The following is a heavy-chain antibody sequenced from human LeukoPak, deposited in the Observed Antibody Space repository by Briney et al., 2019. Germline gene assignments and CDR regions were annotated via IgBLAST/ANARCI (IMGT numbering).Heavy chain of an antibody. Sequence: GGSLRLSCAASGFTFSSYEMNWVRQAPGKGLEWVSYISSSGSTIYYADSVKGRFTISRDNAKNSLYLQMNSLRAEDTAVYYCARDSKYYYGSGSYPDGEFDYWGQGTLVTVSS. CDR3: ARDSKYYYGSGSYPDGEFDY. J-gene: IGHJ4*02. V-gene: IGHV3-48*03. D-gene: IGHD3-10*01. CDR2: ISSSGSTI. CDR1: GFTFSSYE.